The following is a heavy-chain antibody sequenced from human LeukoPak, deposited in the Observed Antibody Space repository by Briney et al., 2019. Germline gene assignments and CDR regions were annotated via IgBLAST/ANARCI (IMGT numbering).Heavy chain of an antibody. D-gene: IGHD4-17*01. CDR2: ISSSSSTI. J-gene: IGHJ4*02. Sequence: GGSLRLSCAASGFTFSSYSMNWVRQAPGKGLEWVSYISSSSSTIYYADSVKGRFTISRDNAKNSLYLQMNSPRAEDTAVYYCAKEKGYSDPAYYFDYWGQGTLVTVS. CDR1: GFTFSSYS. CDR3: AKEKGYSDPAYYFDY. V-gene: IGHV3-48*01.